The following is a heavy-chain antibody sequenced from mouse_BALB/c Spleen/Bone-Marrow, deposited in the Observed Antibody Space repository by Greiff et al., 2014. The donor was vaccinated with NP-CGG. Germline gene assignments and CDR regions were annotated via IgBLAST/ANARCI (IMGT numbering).Heavy chain of an antibody. CDR3: VRQDYDYPMDY. D-gene: IGHD2-4*01. Sequence: VQLKESGGGLVQPKGSSKLSCAASGFTFNIYAMNWVRQAPRKGLEWVARISSKSTNYTTCYADSVKDRFTISSDDSQSMLYLQMNSLKTEDTAIYYCVRQDYDYPMDYWGQGTSVTVSS. CDR1: GFTFNIYA. V-gene: IGHV10-1*01. CDR2: ISSKSTNYTT. J-gene: IGHJ4*01.